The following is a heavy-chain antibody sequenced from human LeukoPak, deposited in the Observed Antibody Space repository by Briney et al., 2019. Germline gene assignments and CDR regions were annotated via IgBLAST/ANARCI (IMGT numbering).Heavy chain of an antibody. CDR2: ISGTGGTT. CDR1: GFTFSSYA. V-gene: IGHV3-23*01. J-gene: IGHJ4*02. CDR3: AKGGHSSGWSGIDYFDF. Sequence: PGGSLRLSCAASGFTFSSYAMSWVRQAPGKGLEWVSAISGTGGTTYHADSVKGRFTISRDNSKNTLYLQMNSLRAEDSAVYYCAKGGHSSGWSGIDYFDFWGQGTLVTVSS. D-gene: IGHD6-19*01.